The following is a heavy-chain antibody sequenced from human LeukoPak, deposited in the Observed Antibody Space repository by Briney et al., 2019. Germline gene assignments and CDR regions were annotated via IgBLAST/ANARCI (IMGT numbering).Heavy chain of an antibody. J-gene: IGHJ4*02. CDR3: AREGSRNYFDY. Sequence: GGSLRLSCAASGYTFSAYNINWSRQAPGKGLEWVSYISSRSTYTNYADSVKGRFTISRDNAKNSLYLQMNSLRAEGVAVYYCAREGSRNYFDYWGQGTLVTVSS. CDR1: GYTFSAYN. CDR2: ISSRSTYT. D-gene: IGHD1-1*01. V-gene: IGHV3-11*05.